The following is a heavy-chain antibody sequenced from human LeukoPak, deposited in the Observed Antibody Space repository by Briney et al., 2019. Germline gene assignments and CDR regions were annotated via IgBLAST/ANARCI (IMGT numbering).Heavy chain of an antibody. CDR2: IYPGDSDT. CDR1: GYSFTSYW. J-gene: IGHJ5*02. V-gene: IGHV5-51*01. D-gene: IGHD3-10*01. Sequence: PGESLKISCKGSGYSFTSYWIGWVRQMPGKGLEWMGIIYPGDSDTRYSPSFQGQVTISADKSISTAYLQWSSLKASDTAMYYCARVGIPGMVRVARSWFDPWGQGTLVTVSS. CDR3: ARVGIPGMVRVARSWFDP.